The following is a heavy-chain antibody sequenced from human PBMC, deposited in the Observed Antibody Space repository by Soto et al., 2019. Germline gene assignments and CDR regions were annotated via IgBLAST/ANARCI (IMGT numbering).Heavy chain of an antibody. CDR1: GFAFNIYS. CDR3: ARLGGYSGYAPFDY. CDR2: ISGNGAST. D-gene: IGHD5-12*01. J-gene: IGHJ4*02. Sequence: EVQLLESGGGLVQPGGSLRLSCAASGFAFNIYSMGWVRQAPGKGLEWFSVISGNGASTYYPESVKGRFTISRDLSKNTLFLQMNSLRAEDTAVYYCARLGGYSGYAPFDYWGQGTLVTVSS. V-gene: IGHV3-23*01.